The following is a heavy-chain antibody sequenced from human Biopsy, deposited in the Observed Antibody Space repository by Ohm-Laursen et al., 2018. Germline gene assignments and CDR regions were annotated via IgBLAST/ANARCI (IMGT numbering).Heavy chain of an antibody. Sequence: SLRLSCAASGFTFGDAWMSWIRQTPGKGLEWIGEINHSGRTNYSPSLKSRVTISVDTSKNQFSLKVRSVTAADTAVYYCARDSRGGHLNTTLITGKNLDSWGQGILVTVSS. CDR3: ARDSRGGHLNTTLITGKNLDS. CDR2: INHSGRT. D-gene: IGHD3-16*01. V-gene: IGHV4-34*01. CDR1: GFTFGDAW. J-gene: IGHJ4*02.